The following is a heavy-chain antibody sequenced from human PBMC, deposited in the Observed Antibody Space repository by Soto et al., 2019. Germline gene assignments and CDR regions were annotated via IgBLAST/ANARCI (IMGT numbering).Heavy chain of an antibody. D-gene: IGHD5-18*01. CDR1: GFTFSRYA. CDR2: IWDDGSNK. CDR3: ASLTAMPFDAFDI. Sequence: HPGGSLRLSCAASGFTFSRYAMSWVRQAPGKGLEWVAAIWDDGSNKYYADSVKGRFTISRDNSKNTLYLQMNSLRAEDTAVYYCASLTAMPFDAFDIWGQGTMVTVS. J-gene: IGHJ3*02. V-gene: IGHV3-33*07.